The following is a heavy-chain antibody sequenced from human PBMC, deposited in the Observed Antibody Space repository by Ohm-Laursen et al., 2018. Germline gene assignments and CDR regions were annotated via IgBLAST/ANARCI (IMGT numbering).Heavy chain of an antibody. CDR3: AKDNLINTVTTWRYFDY. Sequence: SLRLSCAASGFTFSSYGMHWVRQAPGKGLEWVAVISYDGSNKYYADSVKGRFTISRDNSKNTLYLQMNSLRAEDTAVYYCAKDNLINTVTTWRYFDYWGQGTLVTVSS. J-gene: IGHJ4*02. D-gene: IGHD4-17*01. CDR1: GFTFSSYG. V-gene: IGHV3-30*18. CDR2: ISYDGSNK.